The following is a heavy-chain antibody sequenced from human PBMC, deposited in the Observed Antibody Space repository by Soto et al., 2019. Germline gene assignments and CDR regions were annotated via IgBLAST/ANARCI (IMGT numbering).Heavy chain of an antibody. CDR2: IYSGGST. J-gene: IGHJ1*01. CDR3: ARDMVRGLYPEYSQH. V-gene: IGHV3-66*01. D-gene: IGHD3-10*01. CDR1: GFTVSSNY. Sequence: EVQLVESGGGLVQPGGSLRLSCAASGFTVSSNYMSWVRQAPGKGLEWVSVIYSGGSTYYADSVKGRFTISRDNSKNTLYLQMNSLRAEDTAVYYCARDMVRGLYPEYSQHWGQGTLVTVSS.